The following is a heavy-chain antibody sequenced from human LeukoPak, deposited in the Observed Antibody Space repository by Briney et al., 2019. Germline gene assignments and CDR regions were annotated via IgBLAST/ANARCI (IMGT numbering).Heavy chain of an antibody. Sequence: GGSLRLSCAASGFTFSRYSMNWVRQAPGKGLEWVSVIYSGGGTYYADSVKGRFTISRDNSKNTLYLQMNSLRAEDTAVYYCARSAWDYWGQGTLVTVSS. CDR3: ARSAWDY. CDR1: GFTFSRYS. D-gene: IGHD6-25*01. V-gene: IGHV3-53*01. J-gene: IGHJ4*02. CDR2: IYSGGGT.